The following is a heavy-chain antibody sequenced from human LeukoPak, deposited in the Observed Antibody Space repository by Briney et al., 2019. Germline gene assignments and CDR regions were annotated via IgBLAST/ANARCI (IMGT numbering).Heavy chain of an antibody. Sequence: PGGSLRLSCAASGFTFDDYAMHWVRQAPGKGLEWVSLISWDGGSTYYADSVKGRFTISRDNSKNSLYLQMNSLRAEDTALYYCAKGDYGDYRNNAFDIWGQGTMVTVSS. J-gene: IGHJ3*02. CDR3: AKGDYGDYRNNAFDI. V-gene: IGHV3-43D*03. CDR2: ISWDGGST. D-gene: IGHD4-17*01. CDR1: GFTFDDYA.